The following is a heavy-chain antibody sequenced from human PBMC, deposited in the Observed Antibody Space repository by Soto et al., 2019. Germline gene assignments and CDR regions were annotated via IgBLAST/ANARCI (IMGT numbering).Heavy chain of an antibody. CDR3: AKDVILGEFEY. V-gene: IGHV3-23*01. CDR2: IRGSGGST. Sequence: PGGSLRLSCAASGFSFSSYAMSWVRQAPGKGLEWVSAIRGSGGSTYYADSVKGRFTISRDNSKNTLYLQMNSLRAEDTAVYYCAKDVILGEFEYWGQGTPVTVSS. D-gene: IGHD3-16*01. CDR1: GFSFSSYA. J-gene: IGHJ4*02.